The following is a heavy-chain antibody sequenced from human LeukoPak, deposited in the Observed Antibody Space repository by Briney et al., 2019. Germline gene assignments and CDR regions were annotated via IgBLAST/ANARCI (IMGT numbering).Heavy chain of an antibody. CDR1: GFTFSNYW. V-gene: IGHV3-74*01. CDR2: IKSDGSST. J-gene: IGHJ4*02. CDR3: VRDHGDFYFDY. D-gene: IGHD4-17*01. Sequence: GGSLRLSCAASGFTFSNYWMHWVRQAPGKGLVWVSRIKSDGSSTNYADSVKGRFTISRDNAKNTLYLQMNSLRAEDTAVFYCVRDHGDFYFDYWGQGTLVTVSS.